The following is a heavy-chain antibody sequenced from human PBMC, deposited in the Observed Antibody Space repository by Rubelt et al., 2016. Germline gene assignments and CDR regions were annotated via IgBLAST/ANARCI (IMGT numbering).Heavy chain of an antibody. Sequence: QVQLVQSGAEVKKPGASVKVSCKASGYTFTTYGINWVRQAPGQGLEWMGWISAYSGNTHYAQKFQGRVTMTSNTSTSTAYMELRSLRSDDTAVYYCARCRRAGGAVAGTWDYWGQGTLVTVSS. J-gene: IGHJ4*02. CDR3: ARCRRAGGAVAGTWDY. D-gene: IGHD6-19*01. V-gene: IGHV1-18*01. CDR1: GYTFTTYG. CDR2: ISAYSGNT.